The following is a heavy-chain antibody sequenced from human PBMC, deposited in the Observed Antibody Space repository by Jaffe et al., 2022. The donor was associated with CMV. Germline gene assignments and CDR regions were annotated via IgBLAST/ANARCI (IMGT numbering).Heavy chain of an antibody. CDR2: IYHSGST. D-gene: IGHD3-10*01. Sequence: QVQLQESGPGLVKPSGTLSLTCAVSGGSISSSNWWSWVRQPPGKGLEWIGEIYHSGSTNYNPSLKSRVTISVDKSKNQFSLKLSSVTAADTAVYYCARAGLLWFGESTPGYFDYWGQGTLVTVSS. V-gene: IGHV4-4*02. CDR3: ARAGLLWFGESTPGYFDY. CDR1: GGSISSSNW. J-gene: IGHJ4*02.